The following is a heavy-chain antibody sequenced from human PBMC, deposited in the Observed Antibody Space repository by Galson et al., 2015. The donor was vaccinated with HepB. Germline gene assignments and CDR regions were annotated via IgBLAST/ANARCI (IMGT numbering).Heavy chain of an antibody. Sequence: QSGAEVKKPGESLKISCKGSGYSFTSYWIGWVRQMPGKGLEWMGIIYPGDSDTRYSPSFQGQVTISADKSISTAYLQWSSLKASDPAMYYCASTRRSGWSGPSWYFDLWGRGTLVTVSS. CDR2: IYPGDSDT. J-gene: IGHJ2*01. D-gene: IGHD6-19*01. V-gene: IGHV5-51*03. CDR1: GYSFTSYW. CDR3: ASTRRSGWSGPSWYFDL.